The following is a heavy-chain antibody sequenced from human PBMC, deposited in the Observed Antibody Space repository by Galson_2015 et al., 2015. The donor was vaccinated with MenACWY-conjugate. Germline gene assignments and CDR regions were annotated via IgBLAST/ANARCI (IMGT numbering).Heavy chain of an antibody. J-gene: IGHJ4*02. CDR3: ACAYDGNFHWGD. V-gene: IGHV5-51*01. CDR2: IYLVNSIT. CDR1: GYSITNYW. Sequence: QSGAEVKKPGESLKISCKGSGYSITNYWIGWVRQMPGKGLEWMGIIYLVNSITKYNPSFQGQVTVSADRAISTAYLQWTSLQASDTAIYYCACAYDGNFHWGDWGQGTLVTVSS. D-gene: IGHD3-16*01.